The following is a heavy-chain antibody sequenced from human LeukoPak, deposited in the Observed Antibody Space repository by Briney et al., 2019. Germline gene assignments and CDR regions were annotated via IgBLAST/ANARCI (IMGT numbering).Heavy chain of an antibody. V-gene: IGHV4-34*01. CDR3: ASTVNCSNTTCYVAYYYGMDV. CDR1: GGSFSGYY. Sequence: SETLSLTCAVYGGSFSGYYWSWIRQPPGKGLEWIGETNHSGSTNYNPSLKSRVTISVDTSKNQFSLKLSSVTAADTAVYYCASTVNCSNTTCYVAYYYGMDVWGQGTTVTVSS. CDR2: TNHSGST. D-gene: IGHD2-2*01. J-gene: IGHJ6*02.